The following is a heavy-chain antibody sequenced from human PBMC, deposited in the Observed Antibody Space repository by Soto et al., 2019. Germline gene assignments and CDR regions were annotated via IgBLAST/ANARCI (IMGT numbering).Heavy chain of an antibody. CDR2: ISYDGSNK. CDR3: ARAGIAAAGTYYYYGMDV. D-gene: IGHD6-13*01. Sequence: GGSLRLSCAASGFTFSSYAMHWVRQAPGKGLEWVAVISYDGSNKYYADSVKGRFTISRDNSKNTLYLQMNSLRAEDTAVYYCARAGIAAAGTYYYYGMDVWGQGTTVTVSS. J-gene: IGHJ6*02. CDR1: GFTFSSYA. V-gene: IGHV3-30-3*01.